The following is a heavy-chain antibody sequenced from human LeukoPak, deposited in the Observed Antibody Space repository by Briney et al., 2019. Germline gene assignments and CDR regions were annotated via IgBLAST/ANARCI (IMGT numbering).Heavy chain of an antibody. V-gene: IGHV1-2*02. CDR3: ARDWDPITGTTRWFDP. D-gene: IGHD1-7*01. J-gene: IGHJ5*02. CDR1: GYTXTGYY. Sequence: ASVKVSCKASGYTXTGYYVHRVRQAPGQGLEWMAWINTDSGVANYAQKFQGRVTLTRDKSITTAYMELNSLRSDDTALYYCARDWDPITGTTRWFDPWGQGTLVTVSS. CDR2: INTDSGVA.